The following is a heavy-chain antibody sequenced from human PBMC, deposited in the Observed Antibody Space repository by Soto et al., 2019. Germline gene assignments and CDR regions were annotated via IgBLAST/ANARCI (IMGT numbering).Heavy chain of an antibody. D-gene: IGHD5-12*01. CDR2: IDWADDN. CDR3: ARIHGPSGNYDLDC. V-gene: IGHV2-70*13. J-gene: IGHJ4*02. Sequence: SGPTLVNPTHTLTLTCTFPGFSLTTSGKCVSWIRQPPGKALEWLALIDWADDNYYSTSLKTRLTISKDTSKNQVVLTMTNVDPVDTATYYCARIHGPSGNYDLDCWGQGTLVTVSS. CDR1: GFSLTTSGKC.